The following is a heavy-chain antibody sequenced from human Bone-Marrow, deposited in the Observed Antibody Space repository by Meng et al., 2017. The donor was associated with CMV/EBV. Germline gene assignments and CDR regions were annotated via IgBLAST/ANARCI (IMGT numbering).Heavy chain of an antibody. D-gene: IGHD3-10*01. V-gene: IGHV4-61*01. CDR3: ARGLGSGSYSDY. CDR2: IYSSGST. Sequence: SETLSLTCTVSGDSVSSGNYYWSWIRQPPGKGLEWIGYIYSSGSTNYNPSLKSRVTISVDTSKNRFSLRLSSVTAADTAVYYCARGLGSGSYSDYWGQGTLVTVSS. J-gene: IGHJ4*02. CDR1: GDSVSSGNYY.